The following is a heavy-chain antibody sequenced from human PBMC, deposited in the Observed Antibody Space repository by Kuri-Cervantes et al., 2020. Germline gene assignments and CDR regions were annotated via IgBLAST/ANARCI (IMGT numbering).Heavy chain of an antibody. V-gene: IGHV3-66*01. Sequence: GESLKISCAASGFTVSSNYMSWVRQAPGKGLEWVSTIYNGGSTYYADSVKGRFTIFRDNAKNSLYLQMNSLRAEDTAVYYCAREMIVVVRRGCFDYWGQGTLVTVSS. CDR2: IYNGGST. D-gene: IGHD3-22*01. CDR1: GFTVSSNY. J-gene: IGHJ4*02. CDR3: AREMIVVVRRGCFDY.